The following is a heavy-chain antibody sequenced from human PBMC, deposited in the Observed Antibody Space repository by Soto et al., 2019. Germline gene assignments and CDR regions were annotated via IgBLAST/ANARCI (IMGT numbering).Heavy chain of an antibody. Sequence: EVQLVESGGGLVQPGGSLRLSCAASGFTFSSYWMSWVRQAPGKGLEWVANIKQDGSEKYYVDSVKGRFTISRDNAKNSLYLQMNSLRAEDTAVYYCARDGGGFGEFLPPYLDYWGQGTLVTVSS. J-gene: IGHJ4*02. CDR3: ARDGGGFGEFLPPYLDY. CDR1: GFTFSSYW. V-gene: IGHV3-7*01. CDR2: IKQDGSEK. D-gene: IGHD3-10*01.